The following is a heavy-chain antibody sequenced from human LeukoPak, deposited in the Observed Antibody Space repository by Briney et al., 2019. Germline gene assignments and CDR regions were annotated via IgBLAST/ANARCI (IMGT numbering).Heavy chain of an antibody. J-gene: IGHJ4*02. D-gene: IGHD4-23*01. CDR1: GITFSNYW. V-gene: IGHV3-30*03. CDR2: ISYDGSNK. Sequence: PGGSLRLSCAASGITFSNYWMSWVRQAPGKGLEWVAVISYDGSNKYYADSVKGRFTISRDNAKSSLYLQMDSLRAEDTAVYYCARAIGKSEGYWGQGTLVTVSS. CDR3: ARAIGKSEGY.